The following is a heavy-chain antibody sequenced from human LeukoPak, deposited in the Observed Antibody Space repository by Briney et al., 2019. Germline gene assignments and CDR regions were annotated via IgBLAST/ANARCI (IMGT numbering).Heavy chain of an antibody. CDR1: AFTFGDNA. CDR3: TRGIVGATILDY. D-gene: IGHD1-26*01. Sequence: SLILSCTASAFTFGDNAISWFRHAPGSGLVWVGFIRSKAGGGTTEYAASVKRRFTISRDDSKSIAYLQMNSLKTEDTAVYYCTRGIVGATILDYWGQGTLVTVSS. V-gene: IGHV3-49*03. CDR2: IRSKAGGGTT. J-gene: IGHJ4*02.